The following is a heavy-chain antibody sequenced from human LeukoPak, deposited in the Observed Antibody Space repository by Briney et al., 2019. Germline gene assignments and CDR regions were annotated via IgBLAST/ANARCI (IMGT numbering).Heavy chain of an antibody. CDR2: IKQDGSEK. CDR3: ARSGSDFDC. D-gene: IGHD1-26*01. Sequence: LTGGSLRLSCAASGFTFSSYAMSWVRQAPGKGLEWVANIKQDGSEKNYVDSVKGRFTISRDNAKNSQYLQINSLRVEDTAVYYCARSGSDFDCWGQGTLVSVSS. J-gene: IGHJ4*02. V-gene: IGHV3-7*01. CDR1: GFTFSSYA.